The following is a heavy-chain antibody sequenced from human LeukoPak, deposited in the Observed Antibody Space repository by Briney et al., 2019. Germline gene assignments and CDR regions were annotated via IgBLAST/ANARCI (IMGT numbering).Heavy chain of an antibody. CDR2: ISYDGSNK. V-gene: IGHV3-30*04. J-gene: IGHJ4*02. D-gene: IGHD3-22*01. Sequence: PGGSLRLPCAASGFTFSSYAMHWVRQAPGKGLEWVAVISYDGSNKYYADSVKGRFTISRDNSKNTLYLQMNSLRAEDTAVYYCAREPYYYDSSGAPYYWFDYWGQGTLVTVSS. CDR3: AREPYYYDSSGAPYYWFDY. CDR1: GFTFSSYA.